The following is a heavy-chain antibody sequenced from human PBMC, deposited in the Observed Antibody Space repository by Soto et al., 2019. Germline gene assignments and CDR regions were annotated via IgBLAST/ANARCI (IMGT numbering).Heavy chain of an antibody. CDR1: GGSISNYY. CDR2: IYNSGNT. Sequence: QVQLQESGPGLVKPSETLSLTCTVSGGSISNYYWSWIRQPPGKGLEWIGYIYNSGNTNYNPSLKSRFPSSLHESTLLFLPLLISVPGADTAVYYCARAPTYCGGGSCYLEYWGQGTLVTVSS. V-gene: IGHV4-59*01. D-gene: IGHD2-15*01. J-gene: IGHJ4*02. CDR3: ARAPTYCGGGSCYLEY.